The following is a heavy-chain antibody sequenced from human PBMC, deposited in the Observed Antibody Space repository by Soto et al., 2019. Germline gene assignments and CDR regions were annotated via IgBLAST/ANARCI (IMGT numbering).Heavy chain of an antibody. V-gene: IGHV1-2*02. D-gene: IGHD1-26*01. J-gene: IGHJ6*02. CDR1: GYTFSDYF. CDR3: ARIKWGLDYYSGMDV. CDR2: INPKTAAT. Sequence: VQLVQSGAEVKKSGASVKVSCKASGYTFSDYFMQWLRQAPGQGLEWVAWINPKTAATNYAKKFQDRVTLTSDTSFSTAYLELTRLRPDDTAVYYCARIKWGLDYYSGMDVWGQGTAVTVSS.